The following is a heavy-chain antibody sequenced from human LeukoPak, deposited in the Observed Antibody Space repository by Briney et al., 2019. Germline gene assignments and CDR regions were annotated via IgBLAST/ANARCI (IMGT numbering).Heavy chain of an antibody. CDR1: GFTFNTYN. V-gene: IGHV3-21*01. D-gene: IGHD3-22*01. J-gene: IGHJ4*02. Sequence: GGPLRLSCPASGFTFNTYNMNWVRQAPGKGLEWVSSISSSSTYIYYADSVKGRFTISRDNAKNSLYLQMNSLRAEDTAVYYCARGGVVTDSSGYYYLGYWGQGTLVTVSS. CDR2: ISSSSTYI. CDR3: ARGGVVTDSSGYYYLGY.